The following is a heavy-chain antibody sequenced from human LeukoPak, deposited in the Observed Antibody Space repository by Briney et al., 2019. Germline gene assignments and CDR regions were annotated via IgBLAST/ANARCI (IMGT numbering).Heavy chain of an antibody. J-gene: IGHJ4*02. V-gene: IGHV4-59*01. CDR3: ARSGVPQR. CDR2: IYYNGNT. CDR1: GGSISNYY. Sequence: PSETLSLTCTVSGGSISNYYWSWIRQPPDKGLEWIGYIYYNGNTNYNPSLKSRVTISVDTSKNQFSLKLNSVTPADTAVYYCARSGVPQRWGQGTLVTVS. D-gene: IGHD7-27*01.